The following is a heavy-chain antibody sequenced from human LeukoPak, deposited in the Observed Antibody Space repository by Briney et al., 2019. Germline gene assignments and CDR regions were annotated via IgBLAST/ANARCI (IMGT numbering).Heavy chain of an antibody. D-gene: IGHD3-10*01. J-gene: IGHJ4*02. CDR2: IRGKPNKYET. CDR3: AKDDVGSGPLRY. CDR1: GFTFSVSA. Sequence: GGSLRLSCAASGFTFSVSALHWVRQASGKGLEWVGRIRGKPNKYETVYGESVKGRFTMSRDDSKRTAYLQMNSLKTEDTAVYYCAKDDVGSGPLRYWGQGTLVTVSS. V-gene: IGHV3-73*01.